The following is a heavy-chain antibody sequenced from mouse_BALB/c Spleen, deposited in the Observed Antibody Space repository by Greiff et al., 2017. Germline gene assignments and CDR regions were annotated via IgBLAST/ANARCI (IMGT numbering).Heavy chain of an antibody. CDR3: ARRGVYYGNSDAMDY. J-gene: IGHJ4*01. CDR2: ISSGGSYT. CDR1: GFTFSSYA. D-gene: IGHD2-1*01. Sequence: EVQRVESGGGLVKPGGSLKLSCAASGFTFSSYAMSWVRQTPEKRLEWVATISSGGSYTYYPDSVKGRFTISRDNAKNTLYLQMSSLRSEDTAMYYCARRGVYYGNSDAMDYWGQGTSVTVSS. V-gene: IGHV5-9-3*01.